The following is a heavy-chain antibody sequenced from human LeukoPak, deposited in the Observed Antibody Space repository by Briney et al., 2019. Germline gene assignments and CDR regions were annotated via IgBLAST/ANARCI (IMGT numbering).Heavy chain of an antibody. D-gene: IGHD4-17*01. CDR1: GFTVSSNY. Sequence: GGSLRLSCAASGFTVSSNYMSWVRQAPGKGLEWVSVIHSGGSTYYADSVKGRFTISRDNSKNTLYLQMNSLRAEDTAVYYCAREKRGDYVFDYWGQGTLVTVSS. CDR2: IHSGGST. CDR3: AREKRGDYVFDY. V-gene: IGHV3-66*01. J-gene: IGHJ4*02.